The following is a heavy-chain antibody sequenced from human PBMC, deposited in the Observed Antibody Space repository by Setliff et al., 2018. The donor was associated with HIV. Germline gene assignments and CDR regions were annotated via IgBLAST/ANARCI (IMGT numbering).Heavy chain of an antibody. CDR3: ARGGREYGVAVTPVDY. V-gene: IGHV4-39*07. CDR1: GGSISSSVYY. D-gene: IGHD3-3*01. CDR2: IYYSGST. Sequence: KSSETLSLTCTVSGGSISSSVYYWGWIRQPPGKGLEWIGNIYYSGSTYYNPSLKSRVTISVDTSKNQFSLKLSSVTAADTAVYYCARGGREYGVAVTPVDYWGQGALVTVSS. J-gene: IGHJ4*02.